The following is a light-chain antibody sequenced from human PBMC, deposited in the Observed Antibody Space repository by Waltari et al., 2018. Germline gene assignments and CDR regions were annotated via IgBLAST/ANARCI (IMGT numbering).Light chain of an antibody. J-gene: IGLJ2*01. CDR2: DVN. Sequence: QSALTQPASVSGSPGQSITISCTGSSSDVGGDASVSWYQAHPGQAPKVIIYDVNNRPSGVSDRFSGSKSGNTASLTISGLQAEDEANYYCSSQSGNNVVIFGGGTKLTVL. CDR1: SSDVGGDAS. V-gene: IGLV2-14*03. CDR3: SSQSGNNVVI.